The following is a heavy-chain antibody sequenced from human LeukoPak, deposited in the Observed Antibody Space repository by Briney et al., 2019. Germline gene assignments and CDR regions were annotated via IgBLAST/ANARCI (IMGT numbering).Heavy chain of an antibody. J-gene: IGHJ6*02. D-gene: IGHD2-2*01. V-gene: IGHV3-30-3*01. Sequence: GGSLRLSCAASGFTFSSYAMHWVRQAPGKGLEGVAVISYDGSNKYYADSVKGRFTISRDNSKNTLYLQMNSLRAEDTAVYYCARDYPKRDCSSTSCYLLYYYYGMDVWGQGTTVTVSS. CDR3: ARDYPKRDCSSTSCYLLYYYYGMDV. CDR2: ISYDGSNK. CDR1: GFTFSSYA.